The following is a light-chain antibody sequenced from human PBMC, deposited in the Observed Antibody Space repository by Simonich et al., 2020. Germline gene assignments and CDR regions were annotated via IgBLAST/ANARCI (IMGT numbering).Light chain of an antibody. V-gene: IGKV3-15*01. CDR3: QQYNNWPPWT. CDR2: GAS. CDR1: QSGSSN. J-gene: IGKJ1*01. Sequence: EIVMTQSPATLSVSPGERATLSCKASQSGSSNLAWYQHKPGQAPRLLIYGASTRATGIPARFSGSGSGTEFTLTISSMQSEDFAVYYCQQYNNWPPWTFGQGTKVEIK.